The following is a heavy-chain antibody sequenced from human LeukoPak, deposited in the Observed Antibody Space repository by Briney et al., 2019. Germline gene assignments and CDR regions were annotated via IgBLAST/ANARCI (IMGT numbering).Heavy chain of an antibody. CDR2: ISYDGSNK. D-gene: IGHD6-19*01. CDR3: AKDGGIAVAGHYYYYGMDV. V-gene: IGHV3-30*18. CDR1: GFTFSSYG. J-gene: IGHJ6*02. Sequence: PGRSLRLSCAASGFTFSSYGMHWVRQAPGKGLELVAVISYDGSNKYYADSVKGRFTISRDNSKNTLYLQMNSLRAEDTAVYYCAKDGGIAVAGHYYYYGMDVWGQGTTVTVSS.